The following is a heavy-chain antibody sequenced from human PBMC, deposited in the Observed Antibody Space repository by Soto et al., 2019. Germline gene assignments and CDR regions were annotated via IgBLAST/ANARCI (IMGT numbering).Heavy chain of an antibody. D-gene: IGHD4-4*01. CDR1: GGSISSGDYY. CDR3: ARDLGNYSIDC. Sequence: QVQLQESGPGLVKPSQTLSLTCTVSGGSISSGDYYWSWIRQPPGKGLEWIGYFYYSGSTYYNPSRKSRVTISVDTAKTQFSLKLSSVTAADTAVYYCARDLGNYSIDCWGQGTLVTVSS. V-gene: IGHV4-30-4*01. CDR2: FYYSGST. J-gene: IGHJ4*02.